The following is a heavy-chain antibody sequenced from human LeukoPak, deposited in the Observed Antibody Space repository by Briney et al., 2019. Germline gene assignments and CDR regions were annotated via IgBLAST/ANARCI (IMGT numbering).Heavy chain of an antibody. D-gene: IGHD2-2*01. CDR3: TRRQRYCSSTSCYDYFDY. V-gene: IGHV3-73*01. CDR2: IRSKANSYAT. Sequence: GGSLRLSCAASGFTFSGSAMHWVRQASGKGVEWVGRIRSKANSYATAYAASVKGKFTISRDDSKNTAYLQMNSLKTEDTAVYYCTRRQRYCSSTSCYDYFDYWGQGTLVTVSS. CDR1: GFTFSGSA. J-gene: IGHJ4*02.